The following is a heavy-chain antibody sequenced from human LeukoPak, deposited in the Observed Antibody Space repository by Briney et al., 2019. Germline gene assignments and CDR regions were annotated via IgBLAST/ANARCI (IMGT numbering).Heavy chain of an antibody. CDR2: ISTNGGHT. CDR3: VKDLLGYCSSTSCYATGPFDY. V-gene: IGHV3-64D*09. J-gene: IGHJ4*02. CDR1: GFSFSNYA. Sequence: GGSLRLSCSASGFSFSNYAMHWVRQAPGKGLEYVSAISTNGGHTYYADSVQGRFTISRDDSKDTLYLQMSSLRAEDTALYYCVKDLLGYCSSTSCYATGPFDYWGQGTLVTVSS. D-gene: IGHD2-2*01.